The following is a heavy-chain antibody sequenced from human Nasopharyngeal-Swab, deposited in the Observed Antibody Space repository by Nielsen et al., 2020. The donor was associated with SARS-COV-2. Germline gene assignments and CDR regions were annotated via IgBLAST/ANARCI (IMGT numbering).Heavy chain of an antibody. Sequence: GGSLRLSCAASGFTFSSYAMNWVRQAPGKGPEWVSSINGGSNYIYYADSLKGRFTISRDNAKNSLYLQMNSLRAEDTAVYYCARDPIYSSMRNVFDYWGQGTLVTVSS. CDR2: INGGSNYI. J-gene: IGHJ4*02. V-gene: IGHV3-21*01. CDR1: GFTFSSYA. D-gene: IGHD3-10*01. CDR3: ARDPIYSSMRNVFDY.